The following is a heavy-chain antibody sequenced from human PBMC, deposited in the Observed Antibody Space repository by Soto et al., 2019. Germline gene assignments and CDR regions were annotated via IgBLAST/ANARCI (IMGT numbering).Heavy chain of an antibody. D-gene: IGHD3-10*01. J-gene: IGHJ6*03. CDR1: AFSLTSCS. CDR3: VRPLPSGRNYCMDV. V-gene: IGHV3-53*01. Sequence: GGSLRLSCVTSAFSLTSCSMSWVRQTPGMGLEWVSVIYNDGTTYYADSVKGRFTLSRDTSKNTLSLQVDSLRAEDTAVYYGVRPLPSGRNYCMDVWGQGTTVTVSS. CDR2: IYNDGTT.